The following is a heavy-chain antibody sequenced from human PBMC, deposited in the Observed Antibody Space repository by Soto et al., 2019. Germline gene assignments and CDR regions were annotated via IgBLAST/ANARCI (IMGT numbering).Heavy chain of an antibody. CDR2: INPSGGST. J-gene: IGHJ6*02. Sequence: ASVKVSCKASGYTFTSYYMHWVRQAPGQGLEWMGIINPSGGSTSYAQKFQGRVTMTTDTSTSTVYMELRSLRSDDTAVYYCARLGVVVASLYGYYYYGMDVWGQGTTVTVSS. CDR1: GYTFTSYY. CDR3: ARLGVVVASLYGYYYYGMDV. V-gene: IGHV1-46*01. D-gene: IGHD2-15*01.